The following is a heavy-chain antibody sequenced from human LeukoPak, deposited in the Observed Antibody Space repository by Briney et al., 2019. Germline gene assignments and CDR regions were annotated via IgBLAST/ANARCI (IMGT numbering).Heavy chain of an antibody. CDR1: GLTFGTYS. CDR3: ARAAQPGSDP. D-gene: IGHD1-14*01. CDR2: ISSDSGTI. J-gene: IGHJ5*02. V-gene: IGHV3-48*01. Sequence: PGGSLRLSCGASGLTFGTYSMNWIRQAPGKGLEWVSYISSDSGTIYYADSVKGRFTISRDNAKNSLYLQMNSLRAEDTAVYYCARAAQPGSDPWGQGTLVTVSS.